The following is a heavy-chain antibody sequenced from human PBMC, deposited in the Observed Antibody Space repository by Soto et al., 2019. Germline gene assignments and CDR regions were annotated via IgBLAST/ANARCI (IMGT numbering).Heavy chain of an antibody. V-gene: IGHV3-21*06. CDR3: ARESEDLTSNFDY. CDR2: ISSTTNYI. J-gene: IGHJ4*02. Sequence: GGSLRLSCAASGFTFTRYSMNWVRHAPGKGLEWVSSISSTTNYISYGDSMKGRFTISRDNAKNSLYLEMNSLRAEDTAVYYCARESEDLTSNFDYWGQGTLVTVSS. CDR1: GFTFTRYS.